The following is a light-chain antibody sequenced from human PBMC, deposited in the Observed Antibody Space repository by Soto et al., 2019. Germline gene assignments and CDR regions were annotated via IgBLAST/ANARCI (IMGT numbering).Light chain of an antibody. Sequence: EIVLTQSPGTLSLSPGGRATLSCRASQSVSRRLAWYQHRPGQSPRLLISGASMRASGVPVRFSGSGPGTDFTLTISRVEHEDFAVYYCQHYGETPITFGLGTRLE. CDR1: QSVSRR. CDR3: QHYGETPIT. V-gene: IGKV3-20*01. J-gene: IGKJ5*01. CDR2: GAS.